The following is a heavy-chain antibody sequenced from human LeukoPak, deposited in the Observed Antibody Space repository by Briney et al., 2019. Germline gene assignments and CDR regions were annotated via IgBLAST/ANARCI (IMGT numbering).Heavy chain of an antibody. D-gene: IGHD4-11*01. CDR3: ARLLHDYSTNDAFDI. V-gene: IGHV5-51*01. CDR2: IYPGDSDT. Sequence: GESLKISCKGSGYSFTSYWIGWVRQMPGKGLEWMGIIYPGDSDTRYSPSFQGQVTISADKSISTAYLQWSSLKASDTAMYYCARLLHDYSTNDAFDIWGQGTMVTVSS. J-gene: IGHJ3*02. CDR1: GYSFTSYW.